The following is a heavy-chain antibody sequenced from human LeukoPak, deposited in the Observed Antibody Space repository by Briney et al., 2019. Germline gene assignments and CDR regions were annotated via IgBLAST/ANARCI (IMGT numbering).Heavy chain of an antibody. CDR2: IRYDGSNK. Sequence: GGSLRLSCAASGFTFSSYGMHWVRQAPGKGLEWVAFIRYDGSNKYYADSVKGRFTISRDNSKNTLYLQMNSLRAEDTAVYYCARGATKTSLFDYWGQGTLVTVSS. D-gene: IGHD1-26*01. V-gene: IGHV3-30*02. J-gene: IGHJ4*02. CDR3: ARGATKTSLFDY. CDR1: GFTFSSYG.